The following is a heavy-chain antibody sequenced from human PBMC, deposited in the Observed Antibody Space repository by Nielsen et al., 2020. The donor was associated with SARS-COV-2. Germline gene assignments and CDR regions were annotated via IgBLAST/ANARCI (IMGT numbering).Heavy chain of an antibody. V-gene: IGHV4-39*07. J-gene: IGHJ4*02. CDR3: ASSGDGYNWSYYFDY. Sequence: SETLSLTCTVSGGSISSSSYHWGWIRQPPGKGQEWIGTIYYSGSTYYNPSLKSRVTISVDTSKNQFSLRLSSVTAADTAVYYCASSGDGYNWSYYFDYWGQGTLVTVSS. CDR2: IYYSGST. CDR1: GGSISSSSYH. D-gene: IGHD5-24*01.